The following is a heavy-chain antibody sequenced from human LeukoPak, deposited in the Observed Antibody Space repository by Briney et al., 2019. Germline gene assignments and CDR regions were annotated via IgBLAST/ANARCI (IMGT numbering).Heavy chain of an antibody. CDR1: GYTVTGYY. D-gene: IGHD3-22*01. Sequence: GASVKVSCKAFGYTVTGYYMHWVRQAPGQGLEWMGWINPNSGGTNYAKKFQGRVTMTRETSISTDYMELSRLKSDDTALYYCARDPYYYDSSGYNDYWGQGTLVTVSS. CDR3: ARDPYYYDSSGYNDY. V-gene: IGHV1-2*02. CDR2: INPNSGGT. J-gene: IGHJ4*02.